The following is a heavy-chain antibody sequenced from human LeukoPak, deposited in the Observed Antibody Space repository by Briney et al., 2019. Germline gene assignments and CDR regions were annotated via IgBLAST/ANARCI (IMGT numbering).Heavy chain of an antibody. CDR3: ARDDVAWNDVHWFDP. CDR1: GFTFSYYT. D-gene: IGHD1-1*01. CDR2: ISSTGSSI. V-gene: IGHV3-21*01. J-gene: IGHJ5*02. Sequence: GGSLRLSCAASGFTFSYYTMSWVRQAPGKGLEWVSAISSTGSSIYYADSVKGRFTISRDNAKNSLYLQMSSLRVEDTAVYYCARDDVAWNDVHWFDPWGQGTLVTVSS.